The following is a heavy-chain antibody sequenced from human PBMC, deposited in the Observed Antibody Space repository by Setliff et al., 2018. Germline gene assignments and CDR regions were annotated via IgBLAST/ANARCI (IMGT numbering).Heavy chain of an antibody. CDR3: ARGPRHNFWSGYYLVAVNY. CDR1: GYTSTDYD. V-gene: IGHV1-8*02. J-gene: IGHJ4*02. Sequence: ASVKVSCKASGYTSTDYDINWVRQATGQGLEWMGWINPNSGNTGYAQNFQGRVTMTRNTSISTAYMELSSLRFEDTAVYYCARGPRHNFWSGYYLVAVNYWGQGTLVTVSS. CDR2: INPNSGNT. D-gene: IGHD3-3*01.